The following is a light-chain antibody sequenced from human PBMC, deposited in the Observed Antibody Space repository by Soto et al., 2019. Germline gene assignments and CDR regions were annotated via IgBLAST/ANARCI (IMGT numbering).Light chain of an antibody. V-gene: IGKV3-20*01. CDR2: GAS. J-gene: IGKJ3*01. CDR1: QTIFSRY. Sequence: DIVLTQSPGTLSLSPGERATLSCRTSQTIFSRYLSWYQHKPGQAPRLLFYGASTRATGVPDRFDASGSGTAFTLTITHLEPEDFAVYYCQQYASTPTFSFGPGTKV. CDR3: QQYASTPTFS.